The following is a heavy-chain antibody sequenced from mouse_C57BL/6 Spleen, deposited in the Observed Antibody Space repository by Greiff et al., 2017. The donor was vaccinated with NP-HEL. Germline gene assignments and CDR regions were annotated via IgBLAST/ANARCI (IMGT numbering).Heavy chain of an antibody. CDR2: IDPSDSET. D-gene: IGHD1-1*01. V-gene: IGHV1-52*01. J-gene: IGHJ2*01. CDR1: GYTFTSYW. Sequence: QVQLQQPGAELVRPGSSVKLSCKASGYTFTSYWMHWVKQRPIQGLEWIGNIDPSDSETHYNQKFKDKATLTVDKSSSTAYMKLSSLTSEDSAVYYCARSRDYYGSRYYFDYWGQGTTLTVSS. CDR3: ARSRDYYGSRYYFDY.